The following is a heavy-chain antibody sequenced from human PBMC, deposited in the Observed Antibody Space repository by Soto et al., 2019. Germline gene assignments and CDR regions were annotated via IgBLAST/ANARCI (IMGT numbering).Heavy chain of an antibody. CDR3: AAANYYDSSGYYYYYYGMDV. V-gene: IGHV1-58*01. CDR2: IVVGSGNT. J-gene: IGHJ6*02. D-gene: IGHD3-22*01. Sequence: ASVKVSCTASGFTFTSSAVQWVRQARGQRLEWIGWIVVGSGNTNYAQKFQERVTITRDMSTSTAYMELSSLRSEDTAVYYCAAANYYDSSGYYYYYYGMDVWGQGTTVTVSS. CDR1: GFTFTSSA.